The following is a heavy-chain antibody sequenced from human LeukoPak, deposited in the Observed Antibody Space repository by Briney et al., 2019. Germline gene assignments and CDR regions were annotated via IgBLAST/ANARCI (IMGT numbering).Heavy chain of an antibody. D-gene: IGHD3-22*01. CDR2: IWYDGSNK. CDR3: ARRPYSDTSGRLSDV. V-gene: IGHV3-33*01. Sequence: GGSLRLSCAASGFTFSSYGMHWVRQAPGKGLEWVAVIWYDGSNKYYADSVKGRFTISRDNAKNSLYLQMNSLRDEDTAVYFCARRPYSDTSGRLSDVWGQGTTVTVSS. J-gene: IGHJ6*02. CDR1: GFTFSSYG.